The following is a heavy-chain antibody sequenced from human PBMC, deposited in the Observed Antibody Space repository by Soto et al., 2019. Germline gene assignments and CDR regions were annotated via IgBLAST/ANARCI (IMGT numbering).Heavy chain of an antibody. CDR1: GYTFTSYG. V-gene: IGHV1-18*04. CDR3: ARSFGVRLGELSPLEVDY. D-gene: IGHD3-16*02. J-gene: IGHJ4*02. CDR2: ISAYNGNT. Sequence: QVQLVQSGAEVKKPGASVKVSCKASGYTFTSYGISWVRQAPGQGLEWMRWISAYNGNTNYAQKLQGRVTMTTDTSTSTAYMELRSLRSDDTAVYYCARSFGVRLGELSPLEVDYWGQGTLVTVSS.